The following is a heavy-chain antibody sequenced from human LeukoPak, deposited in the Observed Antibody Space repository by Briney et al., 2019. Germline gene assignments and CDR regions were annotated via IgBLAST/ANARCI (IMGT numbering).Heavy chain of an antibody. Sequence: PGGSLRLSCAASGFTFNNYAMSWVRQAPGKGLEWVSAISGSGGSTYYADPLKGRFTISRDNSKNTLYLQMNSLRAEDTALYYCAKDGIGGIYYDSSGYFDNWGPGTLVTVSS. CDR3: AKDGIGGIYYDSSGYFDN. J-gene: IGHJ4*02. CDR2: ISGSGGST. CDR1: GFTFNNYA. D-gene: IGHD3-22*01. V-gene: IGHV3-23*01.